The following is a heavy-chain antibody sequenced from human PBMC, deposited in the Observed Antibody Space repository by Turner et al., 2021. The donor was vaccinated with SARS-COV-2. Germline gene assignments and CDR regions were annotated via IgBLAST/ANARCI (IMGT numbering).Heavy chain of an antibody. CDR2: MNPNSGNT. V-gene: IGHV1-8*01. J-gene: IGHJ4*02. Sequence: VQQVQSGAGVKKPGASLTLACKASGYTFTSYDINWVRQATGQGLEWMGWMNPNSGNTGYAQKFQGRVTMTRNTDISTAYMELSSLRSEDTAVYYCARTVTLMVRVDYWGQGTLVTVSS. D-gene: IGHD3-10*01. CDR3: ARTVTLMVRVDY. CDR1: GYTFTSYD.